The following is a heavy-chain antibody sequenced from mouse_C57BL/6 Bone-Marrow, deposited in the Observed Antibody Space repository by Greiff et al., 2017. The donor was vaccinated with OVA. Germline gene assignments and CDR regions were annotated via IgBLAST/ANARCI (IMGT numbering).Heavy chain of an antibody. CDR2: IYPRSDNT. D-gene: IGHD1-1*01. CDR1: GYSFTSYG. J-gene: IGHJ4*01. Sequence: QVQLQQSGAELARPGASVKLSCKASGYSFTSYGISWVKQRTGQGLEWIGEIYPRSDNTYYNEKFKGKATLTADKSSSTAYMELRSLTSEDSAVYFCAFYYGSSYYAMDYWGQGTSVTVSS. V-gene: IGHV1-81*01. CDR3: AFYYGSSYYAMDY.